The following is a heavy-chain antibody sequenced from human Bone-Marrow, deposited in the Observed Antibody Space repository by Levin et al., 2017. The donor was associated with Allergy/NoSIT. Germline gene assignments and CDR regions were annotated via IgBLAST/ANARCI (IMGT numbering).Heavy chain of an antibody. CDR3: AGLSLWSGYYPPDY. D-gene: IGHD3-3*01. V-gene: IGHV4-39*01. J-gene: IGHJ4*02. CDR2: IYYSGST. CDR1: GGSISSSSYY. Sequence: SSETLSLTCTVSGGSISSSSYYWGWIRQPPGKGLEWIGSIYYSGSTYYNPSLKSRVTISVDTSKNQFSLKLSSVTAADTAVYYCAGLSLWSGYYPPDYWGQGTLVTVSS.